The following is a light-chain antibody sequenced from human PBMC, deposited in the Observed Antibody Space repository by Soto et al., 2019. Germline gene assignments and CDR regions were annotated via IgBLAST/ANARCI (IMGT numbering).Light chain of an antibody. J-gene: IGKJ4*01. V-gene: IGKV3-20*01. Sequence: EIVLTQSPGTLSLSPGERATLSCRASQSVSSSYLAWYQQKPGQAPRLLIYGASSRATGIPDRFSGSGSGTDFILTISSLEPEDFAVYYCQHYDSWPLTFGGGTKVDIK. CDR3: QHYDSWPLT. CDR1: QSVSSSY. CDR2: GAS.